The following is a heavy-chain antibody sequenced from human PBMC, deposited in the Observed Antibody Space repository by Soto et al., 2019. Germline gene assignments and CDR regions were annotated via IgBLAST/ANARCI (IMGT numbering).Heavy chain of an antibody. D-gene: IGHD3-3*01. Sequence: QVQLVQSGAEVKEPGSSVNVSCKTSGGTFGNTAVTWVRQVPGQGLEWIGGIVPLFGTANYAQKFGGRVIITEDESTSTASMDLSSLSSYDTAIYYCARVDDPGYSFWSGPLGGGRFDPWGQGTLVTVSS. V-gene: IGHV1-69*12. CDR2: IVPLFGTA. CDR1: GGTFGNTA. J-gene: IGHJ5*02. CDR3: ARVDDPGYSFWSGPLGGGRFDP.